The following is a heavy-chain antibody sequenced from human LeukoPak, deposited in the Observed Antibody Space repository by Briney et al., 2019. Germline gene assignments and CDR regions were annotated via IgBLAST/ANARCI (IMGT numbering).Heavy chain of an antibody. D-gene: IGHD6-13*01. V-gene: IGHV4-34*01. J-gene: IGHJ6*03. CDR2: INHSGST. Sequence: SETLSLTCAVYGGSFSGYYWSWIRQPPGKGLEWIGEINHSGSTNYNPCLKSRGTISVDTCKNQLSLKLSSVTAADTAVYYCARRGFLSSSWYRYYYYYMDVWGKGTTVTISS. CDR3: ARRGFLSSSWYRYYYYYMDV. CDR1: GGSFSGYY.